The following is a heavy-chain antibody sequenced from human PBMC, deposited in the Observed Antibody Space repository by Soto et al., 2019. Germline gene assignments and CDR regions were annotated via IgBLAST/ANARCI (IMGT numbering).Heavy chain of an antibody. CDR1: GYIFTTYW. V-gene: IGHV5-51*01. CDR2: INPTDSDT. Sequence: GESLKISCKASGYIFTTYWIAWVRQMPGKGLEWIGIINPTDSDTRYSPSFQGQVTISADKSISTTYLQWSSLKASDTAIYYCARQWHXDSWGQGTLVTVSS. CDR3: ARQWHXDS. J-gene: IGHJ4*02. D-gene: IGHD5-12*01.